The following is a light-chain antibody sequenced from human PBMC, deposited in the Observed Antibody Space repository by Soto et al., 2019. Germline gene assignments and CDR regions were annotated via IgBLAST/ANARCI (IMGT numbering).Light chain of an antibody. CDR1: SSDVGGYNY. Sequence: QSALTQPPSASGSPGQSVTISCTGTSSDVGGYNYVSWYQQHPGKAPKLMIYEVSKRPSGVPDRFSGSKSGNTASLTVSGLQAEDEAGYDCGSYAGSNNHVVFGGGTQLSVL. CDR2: EVS. V-gene: IGLV2-8*01. J-gene: IGLJ2*01. CDR3: GSYAGSNNHVV.